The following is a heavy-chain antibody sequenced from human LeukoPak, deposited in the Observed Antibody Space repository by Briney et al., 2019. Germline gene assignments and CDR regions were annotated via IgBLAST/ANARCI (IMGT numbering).Heavy chain of an antibody. V-gene: IGHV4-31*03. CDR3: ARGPHCSSTSCYSEYFHH. CDR2: ISYSGSP. CDR1: GASISSGGYY. Sequence: PSETLSLTCTVSGASISSGGYYWSWIRQHPGKGLEWIGYISYSGSPYYNPSLKSRVTISVDTSRNQFSLKLSSVTAADTAVYYCARGPHCSSTSCYSEYFHHWGQGTLVTASS. J-gene: IGHJ1*01. D-gene: IGHD2-2*01.